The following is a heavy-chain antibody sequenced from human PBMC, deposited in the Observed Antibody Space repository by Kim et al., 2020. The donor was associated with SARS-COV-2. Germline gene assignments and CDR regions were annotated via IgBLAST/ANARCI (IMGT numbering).Heavy chain of an antibody. CDR3: ARGVGGWYADY. J-gene: IGHJ4*02. D-gene: IGHD6-19*01. CDR2: T. Sequence: TNYNPSLKSRVTISLDTSKNQFSLKLSSVTAADTAVYYCARGVGGWYADYWGQGSLVTVSS. V-gene: IGHV4-59*09.